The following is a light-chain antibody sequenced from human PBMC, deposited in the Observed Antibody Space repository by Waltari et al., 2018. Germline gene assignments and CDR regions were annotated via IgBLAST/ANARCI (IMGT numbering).Light chain of an antibody. CDR1: QDIGTY. Sequence: DIQLTQSPSFLSASVGRRVTVTCRDSQDIGTYLAFYQKKPGKAPHLLIYAASSLHIGVPSRFSAGGSGTLFTLTINRLQPEDFATYYCQQLHTYPLTFGGGTEVEL. CDR3: QQLHTYPLT. J-gene: IGKJ4*01. V-gene: IGKV1-9*01. CDR2: AAS.